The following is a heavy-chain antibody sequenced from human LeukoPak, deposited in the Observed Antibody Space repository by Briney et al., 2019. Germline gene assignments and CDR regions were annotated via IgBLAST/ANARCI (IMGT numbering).Heavy chain of an antibody. D-gene: IGHD3-10*01. Sequence: PAETLSLTCTVSGGSISTYYWSWIRQPPGKGLEWIGCIYYSGSTNYNPSLKSRVTISVDTPKNQFSLKLSSVTAADTAVYYCARTYGSGSYLHWFDPWGQGTLVTVSS. J-gene: IGHJ5*02. CDR2: IYYSGST. CDR1: GGSISTYY. CDR3: ARTYGSGSYLHWFDP. V-gene: IGHV4-59*12.